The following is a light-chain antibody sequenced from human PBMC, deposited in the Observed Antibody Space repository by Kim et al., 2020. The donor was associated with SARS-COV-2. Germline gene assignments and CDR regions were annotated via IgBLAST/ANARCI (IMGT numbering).Light chain of an antibody. CDR3: MQGLHWPYT. CDR2: WVS. CDR1: HSLVWLNGSIL. V-gene: IGKV2-30*01. Sequence: EVVLTQSPLSLPVALGQPASISCRSSHSLVWLNGSILLNWFLQRPGHSPRRLIYWVSSRDSGVPDRFSGSGSGTDFTLRISRVDVEDVGVYYCMQGLHWPYTFGQGTKLEI. J-gene: IGKJ2*01.